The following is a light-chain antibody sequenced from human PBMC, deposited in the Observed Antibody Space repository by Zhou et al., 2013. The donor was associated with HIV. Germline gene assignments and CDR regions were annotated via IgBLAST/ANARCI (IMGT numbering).Light chain of an antibody. CDR2: AAS. Sequence: DIQLTQSPSSLSASVGDRLIMTCRASQDINNYLAWYQQKSGKIPELLIYAASTLQSGVASRFSGGGSGTDFTLTINSLQPEDIATYFCQQYNSAPFTFGPGTKVDIK. J-gene: IGKJ3*01. CDR3: QQYNSAPFT. V-gene: IGKV1-27*01. CDR1: QDINNY.